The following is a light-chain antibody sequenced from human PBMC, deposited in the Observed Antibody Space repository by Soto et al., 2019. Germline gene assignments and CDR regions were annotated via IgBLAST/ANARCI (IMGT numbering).Light chain of an antibody. CDR1: TGAVTNGHY. CDR3: LLSYNGPYV. J-gene: IGLJ1*01. CDR2: DTT. Sequence: QAVVTQVPSLTVSPGGTVTLTCGSSTGAVTNGHYPYWFQQKPGQAPRTLIYDTTNRHSWTPPRFSGSLLGGKAALTLSGAQPEDEAEYYCLLSYNGPYVFGTGTKVTVL. V-gene: IGLV7-46*01.